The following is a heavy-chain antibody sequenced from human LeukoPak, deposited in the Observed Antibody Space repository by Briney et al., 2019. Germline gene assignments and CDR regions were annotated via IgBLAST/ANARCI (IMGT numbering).Heavy chain of an antibody. J-gene: IGHJ4*02. CDR3: ARDPGYNDRSGYYHMYYFDN. Sequence: AASVKVSCKASGYTFTSYGISWVRQAPGQGLEWMGWISAYNGNTNYAQKFQGRLTITADESTSTAYMELSSLRSEDTAVYYCARDPGYNDRSGYYHMYYFDNWGQGTLVTVSS. CDR1: GYTFTSYG. D-gene: IGHD3-22*01. CDR2: ISAYNGNT. V-gene: IGHV1-18*01.